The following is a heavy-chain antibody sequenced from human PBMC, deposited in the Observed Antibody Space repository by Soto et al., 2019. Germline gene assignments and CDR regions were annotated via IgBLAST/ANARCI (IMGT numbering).Heavy chain of an antibody. CDR1: GFTFSRYG. D-gene: IGHD3-22*01. Sequence: QVQLVESGGGVAQPGGSLRLSCAASGFTFSRYGMHWVRQAPGKGLEWVAVIWTDGSYEYYADSVMGRFTISRDNSKNTLYLHMNSLRAEDTAVYYCARAGHDSSGYYYGGLDYWGPGTLVTVSS. CDR3: ARAGHDSSGYYYGGLDY. J-gene: IGHJ4*02. CDR2: IWTDGSYE. V-gene: IGHV3-33*01.